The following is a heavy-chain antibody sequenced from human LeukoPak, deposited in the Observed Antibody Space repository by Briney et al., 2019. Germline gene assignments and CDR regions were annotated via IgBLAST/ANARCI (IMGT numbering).Heavy chain of an antibody. CDR1: GYTFTSYA. D-gene: IGHD1-26*01. CDR3: ARSGRGTYYYFDL. J-gene: IGHJ4*02. CDR2: MNPNSGNT. Sequence: GASVKVSCKASGYTFTSYAIHWVRQAPGQRLEWMGWMNPNSGNTGYAQKFQGRVTITADTSTSTAYMELRSLRSDDTAVYYCARSGRGTYYYFDLWGQGTLVTVSS. V-gene: IGHV1-3*01.